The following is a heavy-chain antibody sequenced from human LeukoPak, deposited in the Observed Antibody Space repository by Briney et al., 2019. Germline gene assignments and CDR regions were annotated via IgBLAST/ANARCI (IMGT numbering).Heavy chain of an antibody. Sequence: SETLSLTCAVYGGSFSGYYWSWIRQPPGKGLEWIGEINHSGSTNYNPSLKSRVTISVDTSKNQFSLKLSSVTAADTAVYYCARDPSIVLMVYATSGSSKYFDYWGQGTLVTVSS. V-gene: IGHV4-34*01. D-gene: IGHD2-8*01. CDR2: INHSGST. CDR1: GGSFSGYY. J-gene: IGHJ4*02. CDR3: ARDPSIVLMVYATSGSSKYFDY.